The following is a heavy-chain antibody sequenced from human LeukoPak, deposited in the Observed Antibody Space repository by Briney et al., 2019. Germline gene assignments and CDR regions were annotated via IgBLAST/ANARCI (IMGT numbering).Heavy chain of an antibody. J-gene: IGHJ4*02. CDR3: ARVNYQQYALSFHY. CDR2: IYYSGST. D-gene: IGHD2-2*01. V-gene: IGHV4-61*01. CDR1: GGSVSSGSYY. Sequence: PSETLSLTCTVSGGSVSSGSYYWNWIRQPPGKGLEWIGYIYYSGSTNYNPSLKSRVTMSVDTSKNQFSLKLSSVTAADTAVYYCARVNYQQYALSFHYWGQGTLVTVSS.